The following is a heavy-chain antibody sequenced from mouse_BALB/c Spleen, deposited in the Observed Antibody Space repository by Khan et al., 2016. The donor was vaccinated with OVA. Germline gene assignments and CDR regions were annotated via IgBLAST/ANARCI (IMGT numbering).Heavy chain of an antibody. Sequence: VQLQQSGAELVTPGASVRLSCKASGYTFTSYYLYWVKQRPGQGLEWIGDINPNNGGTNFNEKFKNKATLTVDKSSSTAYLQLNSLTSVDSAVYYCSRSGYGSFAYWGKGTLVTVSA. CDR3: SRSGYGSFAY. CDR2: INPNNGGT. J-gene: IGHJ3*01. CDR1: GYTFTSYY. D-gene: IGHD2-2*01. V-gene: IGHV1S81*02.